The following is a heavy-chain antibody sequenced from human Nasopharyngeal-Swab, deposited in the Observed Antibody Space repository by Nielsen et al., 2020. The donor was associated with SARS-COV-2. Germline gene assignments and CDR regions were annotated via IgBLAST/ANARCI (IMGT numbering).Heavy chain of an antibody. V-gene: IGHV3-23*01. J-gene: IGHJ4*02. CDR1: GFTFTTYA. CDR3: SKERPVIRGWCWRVFDD. Sequence: ERTLRLSCAASGFTFTTYAMSWVRQAPGKGLEWVSAVSGSGDTTYYPESVKGRFTTSRDNSKNTVHLCMNSLRAEDTAVYYCSKERPVIRGWCWRVFDDWGQGTLVTVSS. CDR2: VSGSGDTT. D-gene: IGHD6-19*01.